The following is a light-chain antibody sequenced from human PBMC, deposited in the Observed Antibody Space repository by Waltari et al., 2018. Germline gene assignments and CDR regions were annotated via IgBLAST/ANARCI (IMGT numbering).Light chain of an antibody. CDR2: GAS. CDR1: QSFSSSF. V-gene: IGKV3-20*01. CDR3: QQYGGSPPYT. J-gene: IGKJ2*01. Sequence: SCRASQSFSSSFLAWYQQKPGQAPRLLIYGASSRATGIPDRFSGGGSGTDFTLTISRLEPEDFAVYYCQQYGGSPPYTFGQGTKLEI.